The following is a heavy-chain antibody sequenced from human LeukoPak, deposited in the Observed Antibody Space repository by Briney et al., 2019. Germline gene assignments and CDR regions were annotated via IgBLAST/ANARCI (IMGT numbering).Heavy chain of an antibody. CDR3: ARVHFVVVTAIHYFDY. J-gene: IGHJ4*02. Sequence: KPSETLSLTCTVSGGSISSSYYWGWIRQPPGKGLEWIGSIYYSGSTYYNPSLKSRVTISVDTSKNQFSLKLSSVTAADTAVYYCARVHFVVVTAIHYFDYWGQGTLVTVSS. V-gene: IGHV4-39*07. CDR1: GGSISSSYY. CDR2: IYYSGST. D-gene: IGHD2-21*02.